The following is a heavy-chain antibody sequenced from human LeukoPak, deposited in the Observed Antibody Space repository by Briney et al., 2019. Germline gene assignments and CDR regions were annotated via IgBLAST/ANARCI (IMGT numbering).Heavy chain of an antibody. CDR1: GYTFTSYG. CDR3: ARAGGSYSPSDY. Sequence: ASVKVSCKASGYTFTSYGISWVRQAPGQGLEWMGWINAYNDNTNYAQKFQGRVTTTTDTSTSTAYMELRSLRSDDTAVFYCARAGGSYSPSDYWGQGTLVTVSS. D-gene: IGHD2-21*01. CDR2: INAYNDNT. J-gene: IGHJ4*02. V-gene: IGHV1-18*01.